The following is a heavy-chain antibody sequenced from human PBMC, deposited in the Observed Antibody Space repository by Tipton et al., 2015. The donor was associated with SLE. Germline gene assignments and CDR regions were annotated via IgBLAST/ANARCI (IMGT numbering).Heavy chain of an antibody. V-gene: IGHV4-34*01. Sequence: TLSLTCAVYGGSFSGYYWSWIRQPPGKGLEWIGGVYYGGDTYYNPPLKTRVTISVDTSKNQFSLRLNSVTAADTAVYYRARLYGMSLDSWGQGTLVTVSS. CDR3: ARLYGMSLDS. CDR1: GGSFSGYY. J-gene: IGHJ4*02. CDR2: VYYGGDT. D-gene: IGHD4-17*01.